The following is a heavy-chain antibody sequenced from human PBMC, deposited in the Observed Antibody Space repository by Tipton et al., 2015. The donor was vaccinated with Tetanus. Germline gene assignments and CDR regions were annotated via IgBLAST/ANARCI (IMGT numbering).Heavy chain of an antibody. Sequence: QSGAEVKKPGESLKISCQGSGYNFNLYWIAWVRQMPGKGLEYMGIIYPGDSDTRYSPSFQGQVTISADKSISTAYLQWSSLKASDSAMYYCARHTSGGYHAPFDYWGQGTLVTVSS. V-gene: IGHV5-51*01. CDR3: ARHTSGGYHAPFDY. CDR2: IYPGDSDT. CDR1: GYNFNLYW. D-gene: IGHD1-26*01. J-gene: IGHJ4*02.